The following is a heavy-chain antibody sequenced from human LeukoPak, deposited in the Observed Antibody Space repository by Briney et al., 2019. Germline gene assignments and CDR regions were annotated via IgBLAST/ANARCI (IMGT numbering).Heavy chain of an antibody. J-gene: IGHJ3*02. CDR3: ARRPRWRYHDAFDI. V-gene: IGHV4-59*12. CDR2: IYYSGST. CDR1: GGSISSYY. Sequence: PSETLSLTCTVSGGSISSYYWSWIRQPPGKGLEWIGYIYYSGSTNYNPSLKSRVTISVDTSKNQFSLKLGSVTAADTAVYYCARRPRWRYHDAFDIWGQGTMVTVSS. D-gene: IGHD4-23*01.